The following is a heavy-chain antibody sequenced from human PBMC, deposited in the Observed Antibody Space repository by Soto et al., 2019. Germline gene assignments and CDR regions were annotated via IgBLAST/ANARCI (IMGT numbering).Heavy chain of an antibody. CDR3: ARESNWNYVDY. J-gene: IGHJ4*02. CDR2: INHSGST. V-gene: IGHV4-34*01. CDR1: GGSFSGYY. D-gene: IGHD1-1*01. Sequence: QVQLQQWGAGLLKPSETLSLTCAVYGGSFSGYYWSWIRQPPGKGLEWIGEINHSGSTNYNPSLKSRVTISVDTSKNQFSLKLSSVTAADTAVSYCARESNWNYVDYWGQGTLVTVSS.